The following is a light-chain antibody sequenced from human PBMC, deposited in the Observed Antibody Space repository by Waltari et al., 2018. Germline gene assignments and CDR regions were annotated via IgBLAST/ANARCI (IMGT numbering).Light chain of an antibody. Sequence: SALTQPASVSESPGQSITISCTGTTSDVGGYNYVSWYQQHSGKAPKLMIYDVTNRPSGVSNRFSGAKSGNTASLTISGLQAEDEADYYCSSFTSSSTWVFGGGTKLTVL. J-gene: IGLJ3*02. V-gene: IGLV2-14*03. CDR1: TSDVGGYNY. CDR2: DVT. CDR3: SSFTSSSTWV.